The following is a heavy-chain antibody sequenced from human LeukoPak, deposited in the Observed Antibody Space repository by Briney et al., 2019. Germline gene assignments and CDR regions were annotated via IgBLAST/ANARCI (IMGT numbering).Heavy chain of an antibody. V-gene: IGHV1-69*13. CDR2: IIPIFGTA. D-gene: IGHD3-10*01. CDR3: ARDPPYYYGSGSYLPHFDY. Sequence: SVKVSCKASGYTFTSYGISWVRQAPGQGLEWMGGIIPIFGTANYAQKFQGRVTITADESTSTAYMELSSLRSEDTAVYYCARDPPYYYGSGSYLPHFDYWGQGTLVTVSS. CDR1: GYTFTSYG. J-gene: IGHJ4*02.